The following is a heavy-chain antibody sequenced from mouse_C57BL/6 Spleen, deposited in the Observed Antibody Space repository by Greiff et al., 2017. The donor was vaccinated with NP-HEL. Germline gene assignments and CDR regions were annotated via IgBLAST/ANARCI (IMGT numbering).Heavy chain of an antibody. Sequence: QVQLQQSGPELVKPGASVKLSCKASGYTFTSYDINWVKQRPGRGLEWIGWIYPSDGSTKYNEKLKGKATLTVDTSSSTAYMELRSLTSEDSAVYYCARGGTTVHFAYWGQGTLVTVSA. D-gene: IGHD1-1*01. CDR3: ARGGTTVHFAY. V-gene: IGHV1-85*01. CDR2: IYPSDGST. CDR1: GYTFTSYD. J-gene: IGHJ3*01.